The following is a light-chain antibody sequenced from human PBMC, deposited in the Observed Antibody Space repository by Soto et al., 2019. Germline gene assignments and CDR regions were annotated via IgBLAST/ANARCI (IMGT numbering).Light chain of an antibody. CDR2: EVS. Sequence: QSALTQPASVSGSPGQSITISCTGTSSDVGGYNYISWYQQHPGKAPKLMIYEVSNRPSGVSNRFSGSKYGNTASLTISGRQAEDEADYYCSSDTSSSTLAIFGGGTKLTVL. CDR3: SSDTSSSTLAI. V-gene: IGLV2-14*01. CDR1: SSDVGGYNY. J-gene: IGLJ2*01.